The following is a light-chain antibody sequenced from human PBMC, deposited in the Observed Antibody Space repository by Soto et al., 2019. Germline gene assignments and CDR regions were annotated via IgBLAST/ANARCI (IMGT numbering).Light chain of an antibody. J-gene: IGLJ3*02. Sequence: QSVLTQPPSVSAAPGQRVTISCSGSSSNIGNNYVSWYQQLPGTAPKLLIYDNNKRPSGIPDRFSGSKSGTSATLGITGLQTGEEADYYCGTWDSSGVFGGGTKLTVL. CDR2: DNN. CDR1: SSNIGNNY. CDR3: GTWDSSGV. V-gene: IGLV1-51*01.